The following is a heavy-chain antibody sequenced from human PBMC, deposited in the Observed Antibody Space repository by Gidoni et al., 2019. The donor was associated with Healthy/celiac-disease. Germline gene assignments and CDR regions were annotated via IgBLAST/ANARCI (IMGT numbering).Heavy chain of an antibody. D-gene: IGHD2-15*01. CDR2: ISGSGGST. Sequence: EVQLLESGGGLVQPGGSLRRAWAASGCTFSSYAMSWVRQAPGKGLEWVSAISGSGGSTYYADSVKGRFTISRDNSKNTLYLQMNSLRAEDTAVYYCAKDHVVVAATYDYWGQGTLVTVSS. J-gene: IGHJ4*02. CDR3: AKDHVVVAATYDY. CDR1: GCTFSSYA. V-gene: IGHV3-23*01.